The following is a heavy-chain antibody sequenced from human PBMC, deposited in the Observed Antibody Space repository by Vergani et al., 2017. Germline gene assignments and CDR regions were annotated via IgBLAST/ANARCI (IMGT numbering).Heavy chain of an antibody. V-gene: IGHV1-69*01. CDR1: GGTFSSYA. Sequence: QVQLVQSGAEVKKPGSSVKVSCKASGGTFSSYAISWVRQAPGQGLEWMGGIIPIFGTANYAQKFQGRVTITADESTSTAYMELSSLRSEDTAVYYCATASLTMVRGVILYYYGMDVWGQGTTVTVSS. J-gene: IGHJ6*02. CDR3: ATASLTMVRGVILYYYGMDV. CDR2: IIPIFGTA. D-gene: IGHD3-10*01.